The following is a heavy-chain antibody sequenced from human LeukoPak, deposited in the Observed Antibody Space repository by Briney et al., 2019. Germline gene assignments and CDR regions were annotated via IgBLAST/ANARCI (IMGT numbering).Heavy chain of an antibody. V-gene: IGHV1-2*06. Sequence: ASVKVSCKASGYTFTCYYMHWVRPAPGQGLEWMGRIDPNSGGAHFAQKFQGRVTMTRDTSISTAYMELSRLRSDDTAVYYCALATTSIVPDYWGQGTLVTVSS. CDR1: GYTFTCYY. CDR3: ALATTSIVPDY. J-gene: IGHJ4*02. CDR2: IDPNSGGA. D-gene: IGHD5-24*01.